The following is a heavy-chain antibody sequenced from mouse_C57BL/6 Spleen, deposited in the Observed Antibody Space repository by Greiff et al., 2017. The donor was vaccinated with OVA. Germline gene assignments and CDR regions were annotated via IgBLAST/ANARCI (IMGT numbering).Heavy chain of an antibody. J-gene: IGHJ1*03. CDR3: ARDRGVSWYFDV. V-gene: IGHV3-6*01. CDR2: ISYDGSN. D-gene: IGHD3-1*01. Sequence: EVQLQESGPGLVKPSQSLSLTCSVTGYSITSGYYWNWIRQFPGNKLEWMGYISYDGSNNYNPSLKNRISITRDTSKNQFFLKLNSVTTEDTATYYCARDRGVSWYFDVWGTGTTVTVSS. CDR1: GYSITSGYY.